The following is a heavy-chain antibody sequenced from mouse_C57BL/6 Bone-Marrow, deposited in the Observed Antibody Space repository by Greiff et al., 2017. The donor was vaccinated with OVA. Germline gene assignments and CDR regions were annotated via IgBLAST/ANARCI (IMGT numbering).Heavy chain of an antibody. Sequence: EVQLVESGGGLVQPGGSMKLSCAASGFTFSDAWMDWVRQSPEKGLEWVAEIRNKANNHATYYAESVKGRFTISRDDSKSSVYLQMNSLRAEDTGIDYCTGYFEAWFAYWGQGTLVTVSA. CDR2: IRNKANNHAT. CDR1: GFTFSDAW. J-gene: IGHJ3*01. CDR3: TGYFEAWFAY. V-gene: IGHV6-6*01. D-gene: IGHD1-1*01.